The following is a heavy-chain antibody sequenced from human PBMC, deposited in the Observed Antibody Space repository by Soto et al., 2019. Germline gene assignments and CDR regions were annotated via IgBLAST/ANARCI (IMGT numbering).Heavy chain of an antibody. CDR1: GFPFRDHW. J-gene: IGHJ4*02. V-gene: IGHV3-74*01. CDR3: ARGYSSGPDY. CDR2: INSDGSTT. Sequence: PGGALRLSCAASGFPFRDHWMHWVRQAPGKGLVWVSRINSDGSTTTYADSVEGRFTISRDNAKSTLYLQLNSLRAEDTALYYCARGYSSGPDYWGQGTLVTVSS. D-gene: IGHD6-19*01.